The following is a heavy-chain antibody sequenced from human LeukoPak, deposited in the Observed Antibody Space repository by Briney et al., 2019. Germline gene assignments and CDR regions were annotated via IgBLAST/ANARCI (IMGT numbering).Heavy chain of an antibody. Sequence: GGSLRLSCAASGFTFSSYAMSWVRQAPGKGLEWVSAISGSGGSTYYADSVKGRFTISRDNSKNTLYLQMNSPRAEDTAVYYCAKAFYSSGWLFDYWGQGTLVTVSS. J-gene: IGHJ4*02. CDR1: GFTFSSYA. CDR3: AKAFYSSGWLFDY. V-gene: IGHV3-23*01. CDR2: ISGSGGST. D-gene: IGHD6-19*01.